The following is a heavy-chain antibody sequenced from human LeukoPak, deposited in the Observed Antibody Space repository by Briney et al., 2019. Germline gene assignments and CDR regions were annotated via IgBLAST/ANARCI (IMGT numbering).Heavy chain of an antibody. CDR1: GGSSSGYY. D-gene: IGHD3-16*01. J-gene: IGHJ6*02. Sequence: SETLSFTCAAYGGSSSGYYWSWIRKPPGKGLEWMGEINHSGSTNYNPSLKSRVTISVDTSKNQFSLKLSSVTAADTAVYYCARLKSAMGAYYYYYYGMDVWGQGTTVTVSS. CDR2: INHSGST. V-gene: IGHV4-34*01. CDR3: ARLKSAMGAYYYYYYGMDV.